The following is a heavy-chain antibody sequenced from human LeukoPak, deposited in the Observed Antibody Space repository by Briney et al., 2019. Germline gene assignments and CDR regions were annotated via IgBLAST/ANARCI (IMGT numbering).Heavy chain of an antibody. CDR3: ARGEDILTFFDY. CDR1: GFTFSSYG. V-gene: IGHV3-33*01. J-gene: IGHJ4*02. CDR2: IWYDGSDK. Sequence: PGGSLRLSCAASGFTFSSYGMHWVRQAPGKGLEWVAVIWYDGSDKYYADSVKGRFTISRDNSKNTLYLQMNSLRAEDTAVYYCARGEDILTFFDYWGQGTLVTVSS. D-gene: IGHD3-9*01.